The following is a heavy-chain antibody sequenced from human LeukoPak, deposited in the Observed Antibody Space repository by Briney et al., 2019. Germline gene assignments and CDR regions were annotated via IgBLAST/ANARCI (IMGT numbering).Heavy chain of an antibody. CDR2: INHSGST. CDR3: ARGAGWTGTGFYY. V-gene: IGHV4-34*01. J-gene: IGHJ4*02. D-gene: IGHD1-1*01. CDR1: GVSFSGYY. Sequence: PAESLSLTCAVYGVSFSGYYWSWIRQPPGKGLEWIGEINHSGSTNYNPSLKSRVTISVDTSKNQFSLKLSSVTAADTAVDYCARGAGWTGTGFYYWGQGTLVNVFS.